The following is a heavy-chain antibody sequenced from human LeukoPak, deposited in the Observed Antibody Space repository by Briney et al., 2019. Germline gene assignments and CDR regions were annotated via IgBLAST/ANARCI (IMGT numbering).Heavy chain of an antibody. CDR1: GGSISSSSYY. CDR2: IYYSGST. D-gene: IGHD3-22*01. CDR3: ARDPYDSSGYLDY. Sequence: PSETLSLTCSVSGGSISSSSYYWGWIRQPPGTGLEWIGSIYYSGSTHYNPSLKSRVTISVDRSKNQFSLKLSSMTAADTAVYYCARDPYDSSGYLDYWGQGTLVTVSS. V-gene: IGHV4-39*07. J-gene: IGHJ4*02.